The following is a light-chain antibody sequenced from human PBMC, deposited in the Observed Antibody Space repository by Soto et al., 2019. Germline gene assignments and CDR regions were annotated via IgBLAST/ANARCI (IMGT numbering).Light chain of an antibody. CDR3: QQYNSYPWT. J-gene: IGKJ1*01. CDR2: DAS. V-gene: IGKV1-5*01. Sequence: VDRVTITCRASQSISGWLALYQQKPGKAPKLLIYDASSLESGVPSRFSGSGSGTEFTLTITSLQPDDFATYYCQQYNSYPWTFGQGTKVDTK. CDR1: QSISGW.